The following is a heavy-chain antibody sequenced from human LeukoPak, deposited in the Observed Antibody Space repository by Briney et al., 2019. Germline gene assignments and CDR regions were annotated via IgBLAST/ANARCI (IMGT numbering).Heavy chain of an antibody. Sequence: GASVKVSCKASGYTFTEYYVHWMRQAPGQGLEWMGWINLNSGDTRYAQRFQGRLTVTRDTSISTAYMDLNGLRSDDTAVYYCARDSIEAPGLVFDFWGQGTMVTISS. CDR1: GYTFTEYY. CDR3: ARDSIEAPGLVFDF. V-gene: IGHV1-2*02. CDR2: INLNSGDT. J-gene: IGHJ3*01. D-gene: IGHD6-13*01.